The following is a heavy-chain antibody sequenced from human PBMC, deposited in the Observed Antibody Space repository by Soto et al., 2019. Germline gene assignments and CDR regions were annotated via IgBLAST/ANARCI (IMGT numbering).Heavy chain of an antibody. J-gene: IGHJ4*02. CDR3: AKKSGVGATWYFDY. V-gene: IGHV3-23*01. CDR2: LPEIGTNT. CDR1: GFTFSNYG. Sequence: GGSLRLSCAASGFTFSNYGMSWVRQAPGRGLEWVSALPEIGTNTYYADSVKGRFTISRDNSKDTLFLQINNLRAGDTAVYYCAKKSGVGATWYFDYWGQGTLVTVSS. D-gene: IGHD1-26*01.